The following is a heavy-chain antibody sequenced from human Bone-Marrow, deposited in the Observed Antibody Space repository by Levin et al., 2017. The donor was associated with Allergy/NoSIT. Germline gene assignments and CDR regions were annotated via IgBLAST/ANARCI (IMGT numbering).Heavy chain of an antibody. CDR1: GFSFNSYA. Sequence: PGGSLRLSCEVPGFSFNSYAMNWVRQAPGKGLEWVSSISGLGDNRYYADSVKGRFTISRDSSRNTLYLQMDSLKAEDTAVYYCAKGFTIYYYNGMDVWGQGTTVTVSS. CDR2: ISGLGDNR. CDR3: AKGFTIYYYNGMDV. V-gene: IGHV3-23*01. D-gene: IGHD3-10*01. J-gene: IGHJ6*01.